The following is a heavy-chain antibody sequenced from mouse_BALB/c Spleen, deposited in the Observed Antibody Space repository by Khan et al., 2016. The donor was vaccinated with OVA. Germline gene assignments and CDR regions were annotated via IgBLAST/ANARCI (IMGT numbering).Heavy chain of an antibody. CDR1: GFTFSTYG. CDR2: VSTGGSYT. Sequence: EVKVEESGGDLVKPGGSLKLSCAASGFTFSTYGMSWVRQTPDKRLEWVATVSTGGSYTYYPDSVKGRFTISRDNAKNTLYLQMSGLKSEDTAMFYCTRRDYDYDSEGFAYWGQGTLVTVSA. D-gene: IGHD1-1*01. V-gene: IGHV5-6*02. CDR3: TRRDYDYDSEGFAY. J-gene: IGHJ3*01.